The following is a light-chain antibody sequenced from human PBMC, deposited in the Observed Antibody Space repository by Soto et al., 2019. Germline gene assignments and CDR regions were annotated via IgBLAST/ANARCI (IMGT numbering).Light chain of an antibody. CDR3: QQYGSLPRT. V-gene: IGKV3-20*01. CDR2: GAS. CDR1: QSVSSSS. J-gene: IGKJ1*01. Sequence: EIVLTQSPGTLSLSPGERATLSCRASQSVSSSSLAWYQQKPGQAPRLLVYGASSRAAAIPGRFSGSGSGTDFTLTSSRLEPEDVAVYYWQQYGSLPRTFGQGTNVEIK.